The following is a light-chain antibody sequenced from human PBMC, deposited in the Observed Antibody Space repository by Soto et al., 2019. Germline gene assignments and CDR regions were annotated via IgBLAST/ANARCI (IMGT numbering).Light chain of an antibody. J-gene: IGLJ1*01. CDR3: GSYAGSYTSV. CDR1: SSDVGGYNY. Sequence: QSALTQPRSVSGSPGQSVTISCTGTSSDVGGYNYVSWYQQHPGKAPKLMIYDVSKRPSGVPDRFSGSKSGNTASLTISRLQADDEADYYCGSYAGSYTSVFGTGTKVTVL. CDR2: DVS. V-gene: IGLV2-11*01.